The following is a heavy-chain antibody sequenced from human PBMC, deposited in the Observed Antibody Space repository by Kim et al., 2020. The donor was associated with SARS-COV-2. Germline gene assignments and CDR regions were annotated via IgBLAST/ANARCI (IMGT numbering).Heavy chain of an antibody. CDR1: GFSFSNYA. Sequence: GGSLRLSCAASGFSFSNYAMFWVRQAPGKGLEWVALISYDGTNKDYADSVKGRFTISRDNSKNTLYLQMNSLRVADTAVYFCTTKPTNSSRSYYFDYCG. D-gene: IGHD6-13*01. V-gene: IGHV3-30*04. CDR3: TTKPTNSSRSYYFDY. J-gene: IGHJ4*01. CDR2: ISYDGTNK.